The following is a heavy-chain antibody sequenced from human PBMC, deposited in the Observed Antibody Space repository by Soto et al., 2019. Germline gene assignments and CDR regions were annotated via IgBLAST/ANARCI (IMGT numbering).Heavy chain of an antibody. CDR1: GGSFSGYY. D-gene: IGHD4-17*01. Sequence: QVQLQQWGAGLLKPSETLSLTCAVYGGSFSGYYWSWIRQPPGKGLEWIGEINHSGSTNYNPSLKSRVTISVDTSKNQFSLKLSSVTAADTAVYYCARGGAFPLYGDYGNNWFDPWGQGTLVTVSS. J-gene: IGHJ5*02. CDR2: INHSGST. V-gene: IGHV4-34*01. CDR3: ARGGAFPLYGDYGNNWFDP.